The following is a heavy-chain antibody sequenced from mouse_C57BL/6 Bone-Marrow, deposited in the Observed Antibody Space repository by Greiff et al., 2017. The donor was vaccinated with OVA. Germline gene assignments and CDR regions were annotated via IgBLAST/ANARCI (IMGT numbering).Heavy chain of an antibody. D-gene: IGHD1-1*01. CDR1: GFNIKDYY. Sequence: VQLQQSGAELVRPGASVKLSCTASGFNIKDYYMHWVKQRPEQGLEWIGRIDPEDGDTEYAPKFQGKATMTADTSSNTAYLQLSSLTYEDTAVYYSTTPDGSIYLWYCDVWGTGTTVTVSS. V-gene: IGHV14-1*01. J-gene: IGHJ1*03. CDR3: TTPDGSIYLWYCDV. CDR2: IDPEDGDT.